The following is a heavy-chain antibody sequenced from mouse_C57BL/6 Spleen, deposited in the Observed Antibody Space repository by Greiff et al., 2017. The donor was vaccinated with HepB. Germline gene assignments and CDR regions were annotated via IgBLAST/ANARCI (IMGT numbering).Heavy chain of an antibody. CDR3: TRGAYDSWFAY. Sequence: EVNLVESGTVLARPGASVKMSCKTSGYTFTSYWMHWVKQRPGQGLEWIGAISPGNSDTSYNQKFKGKAKLTAVTSASTAYMELSSLTNEDSAVYYCTRGAYDSWFAYWGQGTLVTVSA. CDR2: ISPGNSDT. V-gene: IGHV1-5*01. CDR1: GYTFTSYW. J-gene: IGHJ3*01. D-gene: IGHD2-4*01.